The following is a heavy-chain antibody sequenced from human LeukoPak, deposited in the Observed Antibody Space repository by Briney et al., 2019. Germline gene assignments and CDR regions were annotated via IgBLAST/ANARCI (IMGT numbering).Heavy chain of an antibody. CDR3: AKDLQTGRTFDY. J-gene: IGHJ4*02. Sequence: PGGSLRLSCAASGFTFSSYGMHWVRQAPGKGLEWVAVISYDGSNKYYADSVKGRFTISRDNSKNTLYLQMNSLRAEDTAVYYCAKDLQTGRTFDYWGQGTLVTVSS. V-gene: IGHV3-30*18. CDR2: ISYDGSNK. CDR1: GFTFSSYG.